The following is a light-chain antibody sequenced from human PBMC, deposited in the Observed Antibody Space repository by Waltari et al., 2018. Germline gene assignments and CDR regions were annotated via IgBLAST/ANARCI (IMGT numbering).Light chain of an antibody. CDR1: SSDVGGYNY. J-gene: IGLJ2*01. CDR3: ISYTSSNTRVV. CDR2: DVS. Sequence: QSALTQPASLSGSPGPSITISCTGTSSDVGGYNYVSWYQQHPGKAPKLMIYDVSDRSSGVSNRFSGSKSGNTASLTISGLQAEDEADYYCISYTSSNTRVVFGGGTKLTVL. V-gene: IGLV2-14*03.